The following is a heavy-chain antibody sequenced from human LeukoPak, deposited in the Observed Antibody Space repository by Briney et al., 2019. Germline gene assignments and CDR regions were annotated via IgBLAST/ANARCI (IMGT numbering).Heavy chain of an antibody. CDR3: AKDRGLRFLEWFFDY. J-gene: IGHJ4*02. D-gene: IGHD3-3*01. CDR1: GFTFSSYA. Sequence: GGSLRLSCAASGFTFSSYAMSWVRQAPGKGLEWVSAISGSDGCTYYADSVKGRFTISRDNSKNTLYLQMNSLRAEDTAVYYCAKDRGLRFLEWFFDYWGQGTLVTVSS. V-gene: IGHV3-23*01. CDR2: ISGSDGCT.